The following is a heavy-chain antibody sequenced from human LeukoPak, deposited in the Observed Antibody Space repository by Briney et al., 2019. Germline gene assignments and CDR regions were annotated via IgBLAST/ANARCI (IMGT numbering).Heavy chain of an antibody. CDR2: ISSSSSHI. Sequence: GGSLRLSCAASGFTFSSYSMNWVRQAPGKGLEWVSSISSSSSHIYYADSVKGRFTISRDNAKSSLYLQMNSLRAEDTAVYYCARDWVAAAANDAFDIWGQGTMVTVSS. CDR3: ARDWVAAAANDAFDI. CDR1: GFTFSSYS. J-gene: IGHJ3*02. V-gene: IGHV3-21*01. D-gene: IGHD6-13*01.